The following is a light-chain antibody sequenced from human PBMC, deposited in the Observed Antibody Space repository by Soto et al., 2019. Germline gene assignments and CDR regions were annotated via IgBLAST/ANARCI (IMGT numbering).Light chain of an antibody. CDR1: QSISRS. J-gene: IGKJ3*01. Sequence: DILMTQSPSTLSASVGARATITCRASQSISRSLAWYQQKPGQAPRLLIYSASSWEIGFPSRFSGSGSGTDFTLTISSLQSDDFACYYCQQYNSYSRTFGPGTKVDIK. CDR3: QQYNSYSRT. V-gene: IGKV1-5*01. CDR2: SAS.